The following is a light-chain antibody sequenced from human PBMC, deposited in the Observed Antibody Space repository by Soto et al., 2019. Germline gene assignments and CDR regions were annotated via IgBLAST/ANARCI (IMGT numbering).Light chain of an antibody. J-gene: IGLJ1*01. CDR2: EVS. Sequence: QSVLTQPASVSGSPGQSITISCTGTSSDVGGYNYVSWYQQHPGKAPKLMIYEVSNRPSGVSNRFSGSKSGNTASLTISGLQAEDEADYYCSSYTSSRTHYVFGTGTKVTVL. CDR3: SSYTSSRTHYV. CDR1: SSDVGGYNY. V-gene: IGLV2-14*01.